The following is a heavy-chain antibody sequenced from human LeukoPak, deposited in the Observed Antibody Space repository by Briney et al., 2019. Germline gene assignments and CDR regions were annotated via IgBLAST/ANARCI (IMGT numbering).Heavy chain of an antibody. CDR1: GYTFTSYY. CDR2: INPNSDGT. CDR3: PINSGTNDY. Sequence: ASVKVSCKSSGYTFTSYYMHWVRQAPGQGLEWMGRINPNSDGTNYAHKFHDRVTMTMDTSINAATMELSRLKSSEKAVYDCPINSGTNDYWGRGTLVTVSS. V-gene: IGHV1-2*06. J-gene: IGHJ4*02. D-gene: IGHD4-23*01.